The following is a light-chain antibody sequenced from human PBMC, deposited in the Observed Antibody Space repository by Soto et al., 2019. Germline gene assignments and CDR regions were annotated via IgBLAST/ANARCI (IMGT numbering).Light chain of an antibody. CDR1: QSVRNNY. J-gene: IGKJ1*01. CDR3: QQYGTSPRT. CDR2: AAS. Sequence: IVLTQSPGTLSLSPGERATLSCRASQSVRNNYLAWYQQRPGQAPRLLIYAASSRATGIPDRFSGSGSGTDFTLTISRLEPEDFAVYYCQQYGTSPRTFGQGTKEDIK. V-gene: IGKV3-20*01.